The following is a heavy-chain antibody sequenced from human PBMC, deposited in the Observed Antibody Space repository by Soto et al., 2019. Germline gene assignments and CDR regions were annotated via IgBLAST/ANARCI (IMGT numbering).Heavy chain of an antibody. D-gene: IGHD3-9*01. V-gene: IGHV4-38-2*02. CDR2: IYHSGST. Sequence: QSLTCAVSGYSISSGYYWGWIRQPPGKGLEWIGSIYHSGSTYYNPSLKSRVTISVDTSKNQFSLKLSSVTAADTAVYYCAREGGLRYFDWSSNYFDYWGQGTLVTVSS. CDR1: GYSISSGYY. CDR3: AREGGLRYFDWSSNYFDY. J-gene: IGHJ4*02.